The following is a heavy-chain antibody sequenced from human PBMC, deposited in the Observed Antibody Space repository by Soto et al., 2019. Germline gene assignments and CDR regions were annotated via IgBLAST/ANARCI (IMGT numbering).Heavy chain of an antibody. CDR3: ARMFDNYVNGNWFDP. CDR1: GGSFSGYY. J-gene: IGHJ5*02. Sequence: SETLSLTCAVYGGSFSGYYWSWIRQPPGKGLEWIGEINHSGSTNYNPSLKSRVTISVDTSKNQFSLKLSSVTAADTAVYYCARMFDNYVNGNWFDPWGQGTLVTVS. V-gene: IGHV4-34*01. CDR2: INHSGST. D-gene: IGHD3-10*02.